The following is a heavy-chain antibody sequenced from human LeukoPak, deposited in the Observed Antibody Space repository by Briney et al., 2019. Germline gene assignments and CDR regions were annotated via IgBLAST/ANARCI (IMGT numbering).Heavy chain of an antibody. CDR2: ISAYNGNT. CDR1: GYTFTSYV. V-gene: IGHV1-18*04. J-gene: IGHJ4*02. CDR3: ARTLAYGSGSYSGYY. Sequence: GASVKVSCKASGYTFTSYVISWVRQAPGQGLEWMGWISAYNGNTNYAQKLQGRVTMTTDTTTSTAYMELRSLRSDDTAVYYCARTLAYGSGSYSGYYWGQGTLVTVSS. D-gene: IGHD3-10*01.